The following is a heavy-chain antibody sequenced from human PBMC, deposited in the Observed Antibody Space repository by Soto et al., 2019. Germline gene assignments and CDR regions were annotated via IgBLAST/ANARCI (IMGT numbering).Heavy chain of an antibody. D-gene: IGHD6-13*01. CDR1: GGSISSYY. CDR2: IYYSGGT. V-gene: IGHV4-59*01. J-gene: IGHJ4*02. CDR3: ARDRGYSSSGFDY. Sequence: PSETLSLTCTVSGGSISSYYWSWIRQPPGKGLEWIGYIYYSGGTNYNPSLKSRVTISVDTSKNQFSLKLSSVTAADTAVYYCARDRGYSSSGFDYWGQGTLVTVSS.